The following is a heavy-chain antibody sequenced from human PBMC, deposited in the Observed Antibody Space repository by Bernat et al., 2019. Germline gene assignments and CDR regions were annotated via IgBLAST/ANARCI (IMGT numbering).Heavy chain of an antibody. Sequence: EVQLLESGGGLVQPGGSLRLSCAASGFSFSKYTMSWVRQAPGKGLEWVSAISGSGGSTYYADSVKGRCNISRDSSKKTLYLQMNSLRAEDTAVYYCARNVYSSSTFDYWGQGTLVTVSS. J-gene: IGHJ4*02. CDR1: GFSFSKYT. V-gene: IGHV3-23*01. CDR3: ARNVYSSSTFDY. D-gene: IGHD3-22*01. CDR2: ISGSGGST.